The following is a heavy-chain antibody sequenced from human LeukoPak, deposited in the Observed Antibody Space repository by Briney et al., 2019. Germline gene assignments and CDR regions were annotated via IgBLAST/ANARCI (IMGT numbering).Heavy chain of an antibody. Sequence: ASVKVSCKASGYTLTGYYMHWVRQAPGQGLEWMGWINPNSGGTNYAQKFQGRVTMTRDTSISTAYMELSRLRSDDTAVYYCARGGSREWFGELMGYYYYYYMDVWGKGTTVTVSS. J-gene: IGHJ6*03. CDR3: ARGGSREWFGELMGYYYYYYMDV. V-gene: IGHV1-2*02. CDR2: INPNSGGT. CDR1: GYTLTGYY. D-gene: IGHD3-10*01.